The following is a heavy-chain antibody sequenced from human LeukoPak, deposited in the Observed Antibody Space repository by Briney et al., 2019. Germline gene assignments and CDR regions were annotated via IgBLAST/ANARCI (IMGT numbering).Heavy chain of an antibody. CDR1: GFRSSNYW. CDR3: ARAGLPATRDYDSGGYYPYYYGMDV. J-gene: IGHJ6*02. D-gene: IGHD3-22*01. V-gene: IGHV3-7*01. Sequence: GGSLRLSCAASGFRSSNYWMTWVRQPPGKGLEWVANIRHDGGEKYCVDSVKGRFTISRDNAKNSLYLQMNSLRAEDTAVYYCARAGLPATRDYDSGGYYPYYYGMDVWGQGTTVTVSS. CDR2: IRHDGGEK.